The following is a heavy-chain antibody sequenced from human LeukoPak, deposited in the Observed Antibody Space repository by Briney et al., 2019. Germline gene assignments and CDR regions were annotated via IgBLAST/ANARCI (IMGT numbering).Heavy chain of an antibody. V-gene: IGHV3-30-3*01. CDR1: GFTFSSYA. CDR3: AKDPIVGATFNWFDP. D-gene: IGHD1-26*01. Sequence: GRSLRLSCAASGFTFSSYAMHWVRQAPGKGLEWVAVISYDGSNKYYADSVKGRFTISRDNSEKTLYLQMSSLRAEDTAVYYCAKDPIVGATFNWFDPWGQGTLVTVSP. J-gene: IGHJ5*02. CDR2: ISYDGSNK.